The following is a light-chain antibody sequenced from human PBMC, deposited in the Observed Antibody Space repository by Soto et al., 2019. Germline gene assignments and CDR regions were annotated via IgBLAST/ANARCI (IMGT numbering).Light chain of an antibody. CDR1: QSVGSN. J-gene: IGKJ5*01. CDR3: QLRIT. V-gene: IGKV3-20*01. CDR2: GAS. Sequence: EIVLAQSPHTLCVSPGESATLSCRASQSVGSNLAWYQQKPGQAPRLLIYGASSRATGIPDRFSGSGSGTDFTLTISRLEPEDFAVYYCQLRITFGQGTRLEIK.